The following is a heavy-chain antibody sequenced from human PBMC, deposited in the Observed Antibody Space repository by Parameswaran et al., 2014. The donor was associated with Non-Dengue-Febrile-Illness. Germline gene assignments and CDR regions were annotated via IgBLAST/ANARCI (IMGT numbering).Heavy chain of an antibody. Sequence: PGKGLVWVSRINSDGSSTSYADSVKGRFTISRDNAKNTLYLQMNSLRAEDTAVYYCARDQVNDYGDYYYGMDVWGQGTTVTVSS. CDR3: ARDQVNDYGDYYYGMDV. D-gene: IGHD4-17*01. CDR2: INSDGSST. J-gene: IGHJ6*02. V-gene: IGHV3-74*01.